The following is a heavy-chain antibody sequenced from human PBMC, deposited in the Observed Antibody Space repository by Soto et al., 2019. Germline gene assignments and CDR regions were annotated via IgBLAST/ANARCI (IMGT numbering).Heavy chain of an antibody. CDR3: ARDQITGLFDY. V-gene: IGHV4-34*01. CDR1: GGSFSGYY. D-gene: IGHD2-8*02. Sequence: QVQLQQWGAGLLKPSETLSLTCAVYGGSFSGYYWTWIRQPPGTGLEWIGEINHSGSTNYNPSLKSRVTISVDTSTNQLSLTLTSVTASDTAVYYCARDQITGLFDYWGQGTLVTVSS. CDR2: INHSGST. J-gene: IGHJ4*02.